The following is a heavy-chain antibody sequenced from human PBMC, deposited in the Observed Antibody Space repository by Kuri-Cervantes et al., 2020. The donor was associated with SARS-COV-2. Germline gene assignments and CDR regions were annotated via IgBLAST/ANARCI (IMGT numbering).Heavy chain of an antibody. V-gene: IGHV3-21*04. CDR2: ISSSSSYI. J-gene: IGHJ4*02. CDR3: AKDLSGSYYFDY. Sequence: GESLKISCAASGFTFSSYSMNWVRQAPGKGLEWVSSISSSSSYIYYADSVKGRFTISRDNAKNSLYLQMNSLRAEDTAVYYCAKDLSGSYYFDYWGQGTLVTVSS. D-gene: IGHD1-26*01. CDR1: GFTFSSYS.